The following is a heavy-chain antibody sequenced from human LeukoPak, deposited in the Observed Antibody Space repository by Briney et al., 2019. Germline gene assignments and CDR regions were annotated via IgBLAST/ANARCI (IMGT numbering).Heavy chain of an antibody. CDR3: ARWNGDQYYYYGMDV. CDR2: IYPGDSDT. Sequence: GESLKISCKGSGSSFTSYWIGWVRQMPGKGLEWMGIIYPGDSDTRYSPSFQGQVTISADKSISTAYLQWSSLKASDTAMYYCARWNGDQYYYYGMDVWGQGTTVTVSS. CDR1: GSSFTSYW. J-gene: IGHJ6*02. V-gene: IGHV5-51*01. D-gene: IGHD4-17*01.